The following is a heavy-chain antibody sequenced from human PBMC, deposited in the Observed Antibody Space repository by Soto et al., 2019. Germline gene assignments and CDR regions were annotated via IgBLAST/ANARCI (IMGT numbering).Heavy chain of an antibody. V-gene: IGHV3-7*01. CDR2: IKYDGSEE. Sequence: PGGSLRLSCVVSGFSFSSVWMTWVRQAPGKGLECVANIKYDGSEEYYVDSVKGRFTISRDNAKNSLYLQMNSLRDEDSAVYYCVTDLNWQRHWGQGTLVTVSS. D-gene: IGHD6-25*01. J-gene: IGHJ4*02. CDR1: GFSFSSVW. CDR3: VTDLNWQRH.